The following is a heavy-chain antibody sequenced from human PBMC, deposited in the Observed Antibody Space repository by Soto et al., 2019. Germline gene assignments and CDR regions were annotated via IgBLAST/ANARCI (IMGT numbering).Heavy chain of an antibody. D-gene: IGHD6-19*01. Sequence: VQLVESGGGVVQPGRSLRLSCAASGFTFSNYAMHWVRQAPGKGLEWVAVISYDATNKYYADSVKGRFTISRDISKNTLYLQMNSLRAEDTALYYCARVRAPYTGGWSDAFDIWGQGTMVTVSS. CDR2: ISYDATNK. V-gene: IGHV3-30-3*01. J-gene: IGHJ3*02. CDR3: ARVRAPYTGGWSDAFDI. CDR1: GFTFSNYA.